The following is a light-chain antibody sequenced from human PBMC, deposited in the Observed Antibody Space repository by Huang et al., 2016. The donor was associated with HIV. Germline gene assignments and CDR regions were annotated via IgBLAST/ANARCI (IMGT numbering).Light chain of an antibody. V-gene: IGKV1-5*03. CDR1: QSVGTW. J-gene: IGKJ1*01. CDR2: EAS. Sequence: DIQMTQSSATLSASVGDRVTITCRASQSVGTWLAWYQQKPGKAPNLLIYEASTLERWVPSRFSGGGSGTEFTLTINSLQPDDFATYYCQHYNSFPWTFGQGTKVEV. CDR3: QHYNSFPWT.